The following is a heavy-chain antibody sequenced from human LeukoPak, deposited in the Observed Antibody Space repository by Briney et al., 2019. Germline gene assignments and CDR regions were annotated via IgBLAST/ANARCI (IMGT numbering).Heavy chain of an antibody. Sequence: GASVKVSCKASGGTFSSYAISWVRQAPGQGLEWMGGIIPIFGTANYAQKFQGRVTITADESTSTAYMELSSLRSEDTAVYYCARVGVVALDAFDIWGQGTMVTVSS. J-gene: IGHJ3*02. D-gene: IGHD3-22*01. CDR2: IIPIFGTA. CDR3: ARVGVVALDAFDI. CDR1: GGTFSSYA. V-gene: IGHV1-69*13.